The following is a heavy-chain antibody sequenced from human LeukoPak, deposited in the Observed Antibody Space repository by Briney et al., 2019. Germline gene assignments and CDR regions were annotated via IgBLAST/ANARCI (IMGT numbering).Heavy chain of an antibody. D-gene: IGHD1-1*01. CDR2: IRYDGSNK. CDR3: ANSNWNGPYFDY. V-gene: IGHV3-30*02. CDR1: GFTFSSYG. Sequence: GGSLRLSCAASGFTFSSYGMHWVRQAPGKGLEWVAFIRYDGSNKYYADSVKGRFTISRDNSKNTLYLQMNSLRAEDTAVYYFANSNWNGPYFDYWGQGTLVTVST. J-gene: IGHJ4*02.